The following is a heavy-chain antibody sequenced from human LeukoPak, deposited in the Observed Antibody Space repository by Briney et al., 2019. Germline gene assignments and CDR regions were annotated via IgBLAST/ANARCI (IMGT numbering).Heavy chain of an antibody. CDR2: INPTGGGI. CDR1: GYTFTSYF. V-gene: IGHV1-46*01. CDR3: ARALRRLGELSLVDY. D-gene: IGHD3-16*02. J-gene: IGHJ4*02. Sequence: ASVKVSCKASGYTFTSYFIHWVRQAPGQGLEWMGIINPTGGGISYAQKFQGRVTITADESTSTAYMELSSLRSEDTAVYYCARALRRLGELSLVDYWGQGTLVTVSS.